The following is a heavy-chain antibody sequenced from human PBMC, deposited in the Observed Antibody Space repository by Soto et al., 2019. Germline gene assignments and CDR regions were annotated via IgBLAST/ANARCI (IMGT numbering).Heavy chain of an antibody. V-gene: IGHV4-59*01. CDR2: IYYSGST. Sequence: SETLYLTCTVSGGSISSYYWSWIRQPPGKGLEWIGYIYYSGSTNYNPSLKSRVTISVDTSKNQFSLKLSSVTAADTAVYYCARGNILTGRTLDYWGQGTLVTVSS. J-gene: IGHJ4*02. CDR1: GGSISSYY. CDR3: ARGNILTGRTLDY. D-gene: IGHD3-9*01.